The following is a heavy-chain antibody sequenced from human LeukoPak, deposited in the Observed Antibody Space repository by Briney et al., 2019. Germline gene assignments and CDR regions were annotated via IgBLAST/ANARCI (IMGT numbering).Heavy chain of an antibody. D-gene: IGHD6-13*01. CDR2: ISGSGDNT. V-gene: IGHV3-23*01. CDR1: GFTFSSYA. J-gene: IGHJ4*02. Sequence: GGSLRLSCAASGFTFSSYAMSWVRQAPGKGLEWVSGISGSGDNTYYADSVKGRFTISRDNSKNTLYLQMNSLRAEDTAVYYCAKTRPLDSSSWSHGDYWGQGTLVTVSS. CDR3: AKTRPLDSSSWSHGDY.